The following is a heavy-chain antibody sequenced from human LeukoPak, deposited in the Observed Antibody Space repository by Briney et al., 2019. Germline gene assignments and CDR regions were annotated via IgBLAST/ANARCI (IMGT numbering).Heavy chain of an antibody. CDR3: ARDSYYDSSDAFDI. CDR1: GYTFTGYY. Sequence: GASVKVSCKASGYTFTGYYMHWVRQAPGQGLEWMGWINPNSGGTNYAQKFQGRVTMTRDTSISTAYMELSRLRSDDTAVYYCARDSYYDSSDAFDIWGQGTMVTVSS. V-gene: IGHV1-2*02. CDR2: INPNSGGT. D-gene: IGHD3-22*01. J-gene: IGHJ3*02.